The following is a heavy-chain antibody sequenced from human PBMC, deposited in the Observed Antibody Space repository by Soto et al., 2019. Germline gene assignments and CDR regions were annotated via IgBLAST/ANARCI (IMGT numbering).Heavy chain of an antibody. J-gene: IGHJ6*02. D-gene: IGHD3-16*01. Sequence: LSLSCAASGFTFSSYGMHWVRQAPGKGLEWVAVIWYDGSNKYYADSVKGRFTISRDNSKNTLYLQMNSLRAEDTAVYYCARVNLGYYYGMDVWGQGTTVTVSS. CDR2: IWYDGSNK. V-gene: IGHV3-33*01. CDR1: GFTFSSYG. CDR3: ARVNLGYYYGMDV.